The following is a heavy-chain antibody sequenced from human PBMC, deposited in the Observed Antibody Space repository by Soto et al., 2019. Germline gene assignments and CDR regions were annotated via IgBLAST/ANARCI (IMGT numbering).Heavy chain of an antibody. D-gene: IGHD2-8*01. V-gene: IGHV4-31*03. CDR1: GGSISSGGYY. CDR2: IYYSGST. Sequence: SETLSLTCTVSGGSISSGGYYWSWIRQHPGKGLEWIGYIYYSGSTYYNPSLKSRVTISVDTSKNQFSLKLSSVTAADTAVYYCAREVRYCTNGVCYQYYFDYWGQGTLVTVSS. CDR3: AREVRYCTNGVCYQYYFDY. J-gene: IGHJ4*02.